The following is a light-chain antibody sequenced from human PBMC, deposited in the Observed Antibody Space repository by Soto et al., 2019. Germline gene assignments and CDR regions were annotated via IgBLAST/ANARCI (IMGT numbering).Light chain of an antibody. CDR2: GAS. V-gene: IGKV1-39*01. CDR1: QSIRTY. CDR3: HQSSTSPYT. Sequence: DIQMTQSPSSQSASVGDRVTITCRASQSIRTYLNWYQQKPGKAPKVLIYGASSLQSGVPSRFSGSGSATDFTLTISSLQPEDFATYYCHQSSTSPYTLGQGTKVEI. J-gene: IGKJ2*01.